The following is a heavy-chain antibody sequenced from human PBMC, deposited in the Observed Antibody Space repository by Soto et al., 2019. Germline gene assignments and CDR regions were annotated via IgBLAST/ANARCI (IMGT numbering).Heavy chain of an antibody. V-gene: IGHV4-4*07. D-gene: IGHD3-3*01. Sequence: SETLSLTCTVTGGAISGYYWTWIRQSAGEGLEWIGRIYSSGSTNYNPSLKSRVTISLDTSMNYFSLRLSSVTAADTAVYYCARGQRFSDWFDPWGQGTLGTVS. CDR2: IYSSGST. CDR3: ARGQRFSDWFDP. CDR1: GGAISGYY. J-gene: IGHJ5*02.